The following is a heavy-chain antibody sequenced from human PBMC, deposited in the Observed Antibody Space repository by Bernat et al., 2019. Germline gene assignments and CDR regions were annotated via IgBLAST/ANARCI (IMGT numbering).Heavy chain of an antibody. CDR3: ASEDRGTSY. CDR2: ISSSGSTI. CDR1: GFTFSSYE. Sequence: EVQLVESGGGLVQPGGSLRLSCAASGFTFSSYEMNWVRQAPGKGLEWVSYISSSGSTIYYAASVKGRFTISRDNAKNSLYLQINSLRAEDTAVYYCASEDRGTSYWGQGTLVTVSS. J-gene: IGHJ4*02. V-gene: IGHV3-48*03. D-gene: IGHD3-16*01.